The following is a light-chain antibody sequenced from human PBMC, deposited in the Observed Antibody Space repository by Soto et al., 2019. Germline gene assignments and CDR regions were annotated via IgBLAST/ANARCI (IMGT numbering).Light chain of an antibody. V-gene: IGLV3-21*02. J-gene: IGLJ2*01. Sequence: SYELTQPPSVSVAPGQTARIPCGGNNIESRSVHWYQQKPGQAPVLVVYDDSDRPSGIPERFSGSNSGNTATLTISRVEAGDEADYYCQVWDNNSDHVVFAGGTKLTVL. CDR1: NIESRS. CDR3: QVWDNNSDHVV. CDR2: DDS.